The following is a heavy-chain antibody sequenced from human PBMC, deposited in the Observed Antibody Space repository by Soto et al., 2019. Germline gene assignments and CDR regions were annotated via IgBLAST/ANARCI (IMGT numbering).Heavy chain of an antibody. Sequence: EVQLVESGGGLIQPGGSLRLSCAASGFTVSSNYMSWVRQAPGKGLEWVSVIYSGGSTYYADSVKGRFTISRDNSKNTLYLQMNSLRAEDTAVYYCARDLRNAYYYDSSGYYGHDAFDIWGQGTMVTVSS. D-gene: IGHD3-22*01. V-gene: IGHV3-53*01. J-gene: IGHJ3*02. CDR2: IYSGGST. CDR1: GFTVSSNY. CDR3: ARDLRNAYYYDSSGYYGHDAFDI.